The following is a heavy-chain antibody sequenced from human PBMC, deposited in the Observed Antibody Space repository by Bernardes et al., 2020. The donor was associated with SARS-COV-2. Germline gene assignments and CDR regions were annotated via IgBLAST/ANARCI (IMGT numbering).Heavy chain of an antibody. D-gene: IGHD3-3*01. J-gene: IGHJ5*02. V-gene: IGHV4-39*01. CDR2: IYYSGST. CDR1: GGSISSSSYY. Sequence: LSLTCTVSGGSISSSSYYWGWIRQPPGKGLEWIGSIYYSGSTYYNPSLKSRVTISVDTSKNQFSLKLSSVTAADTAVYYCARHRRITIFGVVTTGGWFDPWGQGTLVTVSS. CDR3: ARHRRITIFGVVTTGGWFDP.